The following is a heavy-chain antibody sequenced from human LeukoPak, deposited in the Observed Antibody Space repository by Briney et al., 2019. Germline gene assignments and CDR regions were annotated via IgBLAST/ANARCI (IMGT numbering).Heavy chain of an antibody. V-gene: IGHV4-4*07. CDR3: ARAQYCSSTSCYLWVFDP. D-gene: IGHD2-2*01. CDR1: GGSISSYY. Sequence: PSETLSLTCTVFGGSISSYYWSWIRQPAGMGLEWIGRIYTSGSTNYNPSLKSRVTMSVDTSKNQFSLKLSSVTAADTAVYYCARAQYCSSTSCYLWVFDPWGQGTLVTVSS. J-gene: IGHJ5*02. CDR2: IYTSGST.